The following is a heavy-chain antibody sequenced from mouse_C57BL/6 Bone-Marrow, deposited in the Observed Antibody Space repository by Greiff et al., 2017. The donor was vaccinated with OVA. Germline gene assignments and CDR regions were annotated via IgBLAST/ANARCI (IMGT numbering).Heavy chain of an antibody. CDR2: ISSGSSTI. J-gene: IGHJ4*01. V-gene: IGHV5-17*01. D-gene: IGHD1-1*01. CDR3: ARDYYGSSYEDYYAMDY. CDR1: GFTFSDYG. Sequence: EVHLVESGGGLVKPGGSLKLSCAASGFTFSDYGMHWVRQAPEKGLEWVAYISSGSSTIYYADTVKGRFTISRDNAKNTLFLQMTSLRSEDTAMYYCARDYYGSSYEDYYAMDYWGQGTSVTVSS.